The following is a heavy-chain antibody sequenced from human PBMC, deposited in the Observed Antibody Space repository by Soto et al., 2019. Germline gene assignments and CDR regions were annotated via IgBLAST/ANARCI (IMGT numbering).Heavy chain of an antibody. J-gene: IGHJ5*02. Sequence: GASVKVSCKASGFTFSSSAVLWARQARGQHLEWIGWIVVAYGDTNYAQQFQGRVTITGDMSTSTVYMELRSLRSEDTAVYYCAAGPNNLLEGRVVVGAPTVIDVPNPLQALPWG. CDR1: GFTFSSSA. D-gene: IGHD2-2*01. V-gene: IGHV1-58*01. CDR2: IVVAYGDT. CDR3: AAGPNNLLEGRVVVGAPTVIDVPNPLQALP.